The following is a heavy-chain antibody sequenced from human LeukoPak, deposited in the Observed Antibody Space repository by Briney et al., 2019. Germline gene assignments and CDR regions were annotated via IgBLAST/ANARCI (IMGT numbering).Heavy chain of an antibody. Sequence: KPSETLSLTCTVSGGSISSYYWSWIRQPAGKGLEWIGRIFSSGITKYNPSLKSRVTMSADTSKNQFSLRLSSVTAADTAVYYCARDAPYGDFWFDPWGQGTLVTVSS. V-gene: IGHV4-4*07. CDR1: GGSISSYY. D-gene: IGHD4-17*01. CDR2: IFSSGIT. CDR3: ARDAPYGDFWFDP. J-gene: IGHJ5*02.